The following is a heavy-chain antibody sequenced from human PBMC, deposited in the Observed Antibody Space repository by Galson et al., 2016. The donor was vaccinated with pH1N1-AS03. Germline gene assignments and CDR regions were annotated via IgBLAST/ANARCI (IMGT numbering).Heavy chain of an antibody. CDR2: IIPIPILGST. CDR1: GDTFTKSA. Sequence: SVKVSCKASGDTFTKSAINWVRQAPGQGLQWLGGIIPIPILGSTHYAPEFQDRVTISADSSTHTVYLQMSHLRSDDTATYYCAGGVMRPDCGTDFYSGQAFDIWGQGTVVSVSS. J-gene: IGHJ3*02. D-gene: IGHD2-21*02. CDR3: AGGVMRPDCGTDFYSGQAFDI. V-gene: IGHV1-69*13.